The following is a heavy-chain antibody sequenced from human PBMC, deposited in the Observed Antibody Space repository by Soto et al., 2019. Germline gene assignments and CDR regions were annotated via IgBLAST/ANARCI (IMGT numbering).Heavy chain of an antibody. J-gene: IGHJ4*02. D-gene: IGHD3-9*01. CDR2: IYPGDSDT. V-gene: IGHV5-51*01. Sequence: PGESLKISCKGSGYSFTSYWIGWVRQMPGKGLEWVGIIYPGDSDTRYSPSFQGQVTISADKSISTAYLQWSSLKASDTAMYYCASGHYDILTGYPTPQIDYWGQGTLVTVSS. CDR3: ASGHYDILTGYPTPQIDY. CDR1: GYSFTSYW.